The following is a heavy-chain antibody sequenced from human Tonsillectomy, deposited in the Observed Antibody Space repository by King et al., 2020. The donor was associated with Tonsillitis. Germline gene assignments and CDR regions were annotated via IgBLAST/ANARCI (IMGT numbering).Heavy chain of an antibody. CDR2: ISWISGSI. CDR1: GFTFDDYA. Sequence: VQLVESGGGLVQPGRSLRLSCAASGFTFDDYAMHWVRQAPGKGLEWVSGISWISGSIGYADSVKGRFTISRDKAKNSLYLQMNSLRAEDTALYYCAKTSAKHCDPKLGCPLNFDYWGQGTLVTVSS. J-gene: IGHJ4*02. V-gene: IGHV3-9*01. CDR3: AKTSAKHCDPKLGCPLNFDY. D-gene: IGHD3-16*01.